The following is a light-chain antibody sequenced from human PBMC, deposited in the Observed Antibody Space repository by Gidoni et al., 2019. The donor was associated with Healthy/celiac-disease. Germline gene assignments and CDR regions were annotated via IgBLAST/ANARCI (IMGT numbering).Light chain of an antibody. Sequence: IQMTQYPSALSASVGDRVTITCQASQDISNYLTWYQQKPGKAPKLLIYDASNLETGVPSRFSGSGSVTDFTFTISSLQPEDIATDYCQQYYNLPYTFGQGTKLEIK. CDR3: QQYYNLPYT. V-gene: IGKV1-33*01. CDR2: DAS. CDR1: QDISNY. J-gene: IGKJ2*01.